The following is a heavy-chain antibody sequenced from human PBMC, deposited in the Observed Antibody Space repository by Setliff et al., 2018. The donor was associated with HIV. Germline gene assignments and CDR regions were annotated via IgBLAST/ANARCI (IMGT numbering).Heavy chain of an antibody. Sequence: RASVKVSCKASGGTFSSYAISWVRQAPGQGLEWMGGIIPIFGTANYAQKFQGRVTITADESTSTAYMELSSLRSEDTAVYYCGRDRTPYYYDSSGFNWFDPWGQGTLVTVSS. CDR2: IIPIFGTA. V-gene: IGHV1-69*13. CDR1: GGTFSSYA. D-gene: IGHD3-22*01. CDR3: GRDRTPYYYDSSGFNWFDP. J-gene: IGHJ5*02.